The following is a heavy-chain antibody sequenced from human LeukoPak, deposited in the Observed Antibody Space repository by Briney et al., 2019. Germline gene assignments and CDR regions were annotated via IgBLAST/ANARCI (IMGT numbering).Heavy chain of an antibody. V-gene: IGHV4-4*02. D-gene: IGHD6-6*01. J-gene: IGHJ4*02. CDR3: ATGLYSSSSGDY. CDR1: GASNSSNNW. CDR2: INHSGST. Sequence: SETLSLTCAVSGASNSSNNWWSWVRQPSGKGLEWIGEINHSGSTNYNPSLKSRVTISVDTSKNQFSLKLSSVTAADTAVYYCATGLYSSSSGDYWGQGTLVTVSS.